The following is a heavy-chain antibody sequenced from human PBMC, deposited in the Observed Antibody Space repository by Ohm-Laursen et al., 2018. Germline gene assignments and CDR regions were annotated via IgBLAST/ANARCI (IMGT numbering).Heavy chain of an antibody. Sequence: SLRLSCAASGFTFDDYAMHWVRQAPGKGLEWVSGISRNSGSIGYADSVKGRFTISRDNTKNSLYLQMNSLRTEDTAVYYCARIGDLDDFWSGPDAFDIWGQGTMVTVSS. CDR3: ARIGDLDDFWSGPDAFDI. CDR1: GFTFDDYA. D-gene: IGHD3-3*01. J-gene: IGHJ3*02. V-gene: IGHV3-9*01. CDR2: ISRNSGSI.